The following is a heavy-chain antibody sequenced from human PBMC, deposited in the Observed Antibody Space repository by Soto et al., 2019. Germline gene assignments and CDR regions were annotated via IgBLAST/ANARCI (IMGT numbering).Heavy chain of an antibody. CDR1: GFTFGGSA. J-gene: IGHJ5*02. CDR3: TRPGFRRGYDFWSGYYTGGTWFDP. Sequence: GGSLRLSCAASGFTFGGSAMHWVRQASGKGLEWVGRIRSKANSYATAYAASVKGRFTISRDDSKNTAYLQMNSLKTEDTAVYYCTRPGFRRGYDFWSGYYTGGTWFDPWGQGTLVTVSS. D-gene: IGHD3-3*01. V-gene: IGHV3-73*01. CDR2: IRSKANSYAT.